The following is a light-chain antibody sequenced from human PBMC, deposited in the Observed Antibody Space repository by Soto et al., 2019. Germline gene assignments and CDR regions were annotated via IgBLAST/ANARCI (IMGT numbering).Light chain of an antibody. CDR1: SGSIASNY. J-gene: IGLJ3*02. CDR2: EDN. CDR3: QSYDDSNWV. V-gene: IGLV6-57*01. Sequence: NFMLTQPHSVSESPGKTVSISCTRSSGSIASNYVQWYQQRPGSSPTTVIYEDNHRPSGVPDRFSGSIDSSSNSASLTISGLKTEDEADYYCQSYDDSNWVFGGGTKLTVL.